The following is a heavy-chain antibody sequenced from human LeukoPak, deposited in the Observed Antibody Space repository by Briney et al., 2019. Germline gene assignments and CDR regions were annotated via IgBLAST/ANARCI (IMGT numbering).Heavy chain of an antibody. V-gene: IGHV1-8*01. CDR1: GYTFTSYD. CDR2: MNPNSGNT. D-gene: IGHD3-10*01. CDR3: ARGRRYYGSGSYYFCY. Sequence: ASVKVSCKASGYTFTSYDINWVRQAPGQGLEWMGWMNPNSGNTGYAQKFQGRVTMTRNTSISTAYMELSSLRSEDTAVYYCARGRRYYGSGSYYFCYWGQGTLVTVSS. J-gene: IGHJ4*02.